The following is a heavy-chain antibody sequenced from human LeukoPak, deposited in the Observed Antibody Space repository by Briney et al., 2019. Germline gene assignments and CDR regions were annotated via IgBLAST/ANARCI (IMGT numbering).Heavy chain of an antibody. CDR1: GYTLTELS. Sequence: ASVKVSCKVSGYTLTELSMHWVRQAPGKGLEWMGGFDPEDGETIYAQKFQGRVTMTEDTSTDTAYMELSSLRSEDTAVYYCASLEGRGYSGYDTIGMDVWGQGTTVTVSS. J-gene: IGHJ6*02. D-gene: IGHD5-12*01. CDR2: FDPEDGET. CDR3: ASLEGRGYSGYDTIGMDV. V-gene: IGHV1-24*01.